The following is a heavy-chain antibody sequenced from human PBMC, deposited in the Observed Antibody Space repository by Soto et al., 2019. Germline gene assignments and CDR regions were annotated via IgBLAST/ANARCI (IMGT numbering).Heavy chain of an antibody. V-gene: IGHV3-30*03. CDR2: ISYDGSNK. D-gene: IGHD3-3*01. CDR3: ARDRGYDFWSGYYSYYYYGMDV. CDR1: GFTFSSYG. Sequence: GGSLRLSCAASGFTFSSYGMHWVRQAPGKGLEWVAVISYDGSNKYYADSVKGRFTISRDNSKNTLYLQMNSLRAEDTAVYYCARDRGYDFWSGYYSYYYYGMDVWGQGTTVTVSS. J-gene: IGHJ6*02.